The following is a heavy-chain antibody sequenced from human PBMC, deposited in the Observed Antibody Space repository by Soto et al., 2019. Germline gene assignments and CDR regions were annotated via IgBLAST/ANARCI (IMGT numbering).Heavy chain of an antibody. CDR1: AFRFSKYG. CDR2: IWFDGSNQ. D-gene: IGHD6-19*01. CDR3: ARARSSGWYFWALDI. J-gene: IGHJ3*02. V-gene: IGHV3-33*01. Sequence: QVQLVESGGGVVQPGRSLRLSCAVSAFRFSKYGMHWVRQAPGKGLEWVAVIWFDGSNQYYADSVKGRFTISRDNSKNTVYLQMNSLRAEDTAVYYCARARSSGWYFWALDIWGQGTMVTVSS.